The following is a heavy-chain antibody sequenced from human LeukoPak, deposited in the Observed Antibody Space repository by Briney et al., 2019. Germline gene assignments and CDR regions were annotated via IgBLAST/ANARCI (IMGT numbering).Heavy chain of an antibody. J-gene: IGHJ4*02. Sequence: GGSLRLSCAASGFTVSSNYMSWVRQAPGKGLEWVSVIYSGGSTYYADSVKGRFTISRDNSKNTLYLQMNSLRAEDTAVYYCAKDGEGAAGTVDYWGQGTLVTVSS. V-gene: IGHV3-66*01. CDR3: AKDGEGAAGTVDY. CDR2: IYSGGST. CDR1: GFTVSSNY. D-gene: IGHD6-13*01.